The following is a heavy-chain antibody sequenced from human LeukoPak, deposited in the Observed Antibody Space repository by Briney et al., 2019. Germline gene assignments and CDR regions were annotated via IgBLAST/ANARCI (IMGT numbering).Heavy chain of an antibody. Sequence: SETLSLTCAVYGGSFSAYYWTWIRQPPGKGLEWIGEINHSGSSNYNSSLRSRVTISVDTSYKQLSLRLSSVTAADTAVYYCAPRGDIEHSYVYGKWFDPWGQGTRVTVSS. CDR3: APRGDIEHSYVYGKWFDP. V-gene: IGHV4-34*01. CDR2: INHSGSS. CDR1: GGSFSAYY. D-gene: IGHD5-18*01. J-gene: IGHJ5*02.